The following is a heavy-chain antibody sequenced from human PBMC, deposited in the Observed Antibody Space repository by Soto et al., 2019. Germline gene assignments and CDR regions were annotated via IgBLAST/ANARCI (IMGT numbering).Heavy chain of an antibody. CDR3: ARKRDILTGYSY. D-gene: IGHD3-9*01. V-gene: IGHV4-31*03. Sequence: SETLSLTCTVSGGSISSGGYYWSWIRQHPGKGLEWIGYIYYSGSTYYNPSLKSRVTISVDTSKNQFSLKLSSVTAADTAVYYCARKRDILTGYSYWGQGTLVTVSS. J-gene: IGHJ4*02. CDR2: IYYSGST. CDR1: GGSISSGGYY.